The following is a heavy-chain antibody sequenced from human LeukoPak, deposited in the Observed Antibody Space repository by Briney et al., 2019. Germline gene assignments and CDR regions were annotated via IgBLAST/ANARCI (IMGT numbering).Heavy chain of an antibody. CDR1: GGSFSGYY. V-gene: IGHV4-34*01. CDR2: INHSGST. Sequence: SETMSLTCAVYGGSFSGYYWSWIRQPPGKGLEWIGEINHSGSTNYNPSLKSRVTISVDTSKNQFSLKLSSVTAADTAVYCCARGLVVYSISPWGQGTLVTVSS. J-gene: IGHJ5*02. D-gene: IGHD2-8*01. CDR3: ARGLVVYSISP.